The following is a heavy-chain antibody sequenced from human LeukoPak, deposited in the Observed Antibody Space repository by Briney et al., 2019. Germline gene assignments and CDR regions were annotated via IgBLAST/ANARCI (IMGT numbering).Heavy chain of an antibody. CDR2: INPNSGGT. CDR1: GYTFTGYY. D-gene: IGHD5-18*01. Sequence: AASVKVSCKASGYTFTGYYMHWVRQAPGQGLEWMGWINPNSGGTNYAQKFQGRVTMTRDTSISTAYMELSRLGSDDTAVYYCAREEGDDTAMVSEFDYWGQGTLVTVSS. J-gene: IGHJ4*02. V-gene: IGHV1-2*02. CDR3: AREEGDDTAMVSEFDY.